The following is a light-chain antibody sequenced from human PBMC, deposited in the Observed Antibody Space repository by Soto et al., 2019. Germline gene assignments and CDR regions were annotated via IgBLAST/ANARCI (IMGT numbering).Light chain of an antibody. CDR3: QQSYSTPRT. J-gene: IGKJ1*01. V-gene: IGKV1-39*01. Sequence: DIQMTQSPPTLCSSVGDRVSITCRASQSISRGLAWYQQKPGKAPKLVIYAASSLQSGVPSRFSGSGSGTDFTLTISSRQPADFATYYCQQSYSTPRTFGQGTKVDI. CDR1: QSISRG. CDR2: AAS.